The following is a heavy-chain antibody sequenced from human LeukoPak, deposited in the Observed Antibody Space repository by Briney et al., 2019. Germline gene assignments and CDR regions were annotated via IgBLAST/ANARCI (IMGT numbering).Heavy chain of an antibody. D-gene: IGHD3-3*01. V-gene: IGHV3-23*01. Sequence: PGGSLRLSCAASGFTISSYAMSWVRQAPGKALEWVSAISGSGGSTYYADSVKGRFTISRDNSKNTLYLQMNSLRAEDTAVYYCAKGTDFWSGYYYYYYMDVWGKGTTVTVSS. J-gene: IGHJ6*03. CDR2: ISGSGGST. CDR1: GFTISSYA. CDR3: AKGTDFWSGYYYYYYMDV.